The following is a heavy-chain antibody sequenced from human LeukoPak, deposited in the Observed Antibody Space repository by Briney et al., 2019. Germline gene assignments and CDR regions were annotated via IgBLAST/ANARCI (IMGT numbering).Heavy chain of an antibody. J-gene: IGHJ5*02. Sequence: GASVKVSCKASGYTFTGCYMHWVRQAPGQGREWVGWINPNSGGTNYAQKFEGRVTMTMDTSISTAYMERSRLRSDDPAVYYCTRPYYDFCSGYADNWFDPWGQGTLVTVSS. CDR1: GYTFTGCY. V-gene: IGHV1-2*02. CDR3: TRPYYDFCSGYADNWFDP. D-gene: IGHD3-3*01. CDR2: INPNSGGT.